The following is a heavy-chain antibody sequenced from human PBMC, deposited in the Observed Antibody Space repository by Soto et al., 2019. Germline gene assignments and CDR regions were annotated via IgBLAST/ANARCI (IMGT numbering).Heavy chain of an antibody. CDR2: ISGTGGST. V-gene: IGHV3-23*01. J-gene: IGHJ6*03. Sequence: GGSLRLSCAASGFTFSSYAMSWVRQAPGKGLEWVSAISGTGGSTYYADSVQGRVTISRDNSKNTLYLQMNSLRAEDTAVYYFVRGLAPQYYFYYMDVWGKGTTVTAP. CDR1: GFTFSSYA. CDR3: VRGLAPQYYFYYMDV.